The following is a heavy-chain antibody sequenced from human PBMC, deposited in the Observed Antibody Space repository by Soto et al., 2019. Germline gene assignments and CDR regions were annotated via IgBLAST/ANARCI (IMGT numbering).Heavy chain of an antibody. V-gene: IGHV3-7*05. CDR3: AAWPLSSWCDY. Sequence: EVRLVESGGGLAQPGGSLRLSCAGSGFSFSSYWMGWVRQAPGRGLEWVANIKGDGSEISYLDSLEGRFTISRDNAKNLLYLQMNSLRAEDTAVYYCAAWPLSSWCDYWGQGTLVTVSS. CDR1: GFSFSSYW. D-gene: IGHD6-13*01. J-gene: IGHJ4*02. CDR2: IKGDGSEI.